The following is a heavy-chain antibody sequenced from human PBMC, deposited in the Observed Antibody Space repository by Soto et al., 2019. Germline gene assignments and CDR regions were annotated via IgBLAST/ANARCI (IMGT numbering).Heavy chain of an antibody. CDR1: GGTFSSYA. CDR3: AGDYVSAKYSSSWYNWFDP. D-gene: IGHD6-13*01. J-gene: IGHJ5*02. V-gene: IGHV1-69*13. CDR2: IIPIFGTA. Sequence: ASVKVACKASGGTFSSYAISRVRQAPGEGLEWMGGIIPIFGTANYAQKFQGRVTITADESTSTAYMELSSLRSEDTAVYYCAGDYVSAKYSSSWYNWFDPWGQGTLVTVSS.